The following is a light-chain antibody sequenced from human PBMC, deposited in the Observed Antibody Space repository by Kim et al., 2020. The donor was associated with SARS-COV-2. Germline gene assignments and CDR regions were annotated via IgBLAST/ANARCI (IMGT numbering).Light chain of an antibody. J-gene: IGKJ2*01. CDR2: DAS. CDR3: QQYNSYGYT. CDR1: QSISSW. Sequence: SASVGHRGTITCRASQSISSWLAWYQQKPGKAPKLLIYDASSLESGVPSRFSGSGSGTEFTLTISSLQPDDFATYYCQQYNSYGYTFGQGTKLEI. V-gene: IGKV1-5*01.